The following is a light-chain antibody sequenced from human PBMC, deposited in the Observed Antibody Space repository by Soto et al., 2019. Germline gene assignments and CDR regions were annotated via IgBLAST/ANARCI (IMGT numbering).Light chain of an antibody. CDR2: DAS. CDR1: QSVSSN. V-gene: IGKV3-15*01. Sequence: IVLTQSPATLSVSPGERATLSCRASQSVSSNLAWYQHKPGQAPRLLIYDASTRATGIPARFSGSGSGTDFTLTISSLQSEDFALYYCQQYKNWPPRVTFGGGTKVEIK. CDR3: QQYKNWPPRVT. J-gene: IGKJ4*01.